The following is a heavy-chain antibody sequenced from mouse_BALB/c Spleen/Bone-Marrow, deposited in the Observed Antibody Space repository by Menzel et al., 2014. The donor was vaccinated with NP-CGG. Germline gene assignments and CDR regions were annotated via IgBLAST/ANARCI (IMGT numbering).Heavy chain of an antibody. CDR3: AREDMGYGNYVWFAY. J-gene: IGHJ3*01. V-gene: IGHV1S41*01. CDR1: GYTFTSYW. CDR2: IAPGSGST. D-gene: IGHD2-1*01. Sequence: DLVKPGASVQLSCKASGYTFTSYWINWIKQRSGQGLEWIGRIAPGSGSTYYNEMFKGMAALTVDTSSITAYIQLSSLSSDDSAVYFCAREDMGYGNYVWFAYWAQGTLVTVSA.